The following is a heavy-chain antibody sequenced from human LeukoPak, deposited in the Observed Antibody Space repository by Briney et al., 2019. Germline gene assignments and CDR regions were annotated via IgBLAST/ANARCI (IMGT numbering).Heavy chain of an antibody. CDR2: ISSSSSYI. CDR3: ARATQYYDSSGRIDY. J-gene: IGHJ4*02. Sequence: PGGSLRLSCAASGFTFSSYSMNWVRQAQGKGLEWVSSISSSSSYIYYADSVKGQFTISRSNAKNSLYLQMNSLRAEDTAAYYCARATQYYDSSGRIDYWGQGTLVTVSS. D-gene: IGHD3-22*01. CDR1: GFTFSSYS. V-gene: IGHV3-21*01.